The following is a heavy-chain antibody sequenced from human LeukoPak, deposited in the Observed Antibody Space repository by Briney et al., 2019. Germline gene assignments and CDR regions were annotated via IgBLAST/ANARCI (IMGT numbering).Heavy chain of an antibody. J-gene: IGHJ4*02. V-gene: IGHV4-59*01. CDR2: IYYSGST. D-gene: IGHD1-26*01. Sequence: PSETLSLNCTVSGGSISSYYWSWIRQPPGKGLEWIGYIYYSGSTNYNPSLKSRVTISVDTSKNQFSLKLSSVTAADTAVYYCASLGADYYFDYWGQGTLVTVSS. CDR3: ASLGADYYFDY. CDR1: GGSISSYY.